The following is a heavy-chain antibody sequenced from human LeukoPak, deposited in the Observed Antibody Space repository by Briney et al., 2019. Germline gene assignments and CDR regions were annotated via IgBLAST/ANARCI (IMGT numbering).Heavy chain of an antibody. Sequence: SQTLSLTCTVSGGSISSGSYYWSWIRQPAGRGLEWIGRIYTSGSTNYNPSLKSRVTISVDTSKNQFSLKLSSVTAADTAVYYCARGGLGGGYSYGYDYYYYMDVWGKGTTVTVSS. CDR1: GGSISSGSYY. J-gene: IGHJ6*03. V-gene: IGHV4-61*02. CDR2: IYTSGST. CDR3: ARGGLGGGYSYGYDYYYYMDV. D-gene: IGHD5-18*01.